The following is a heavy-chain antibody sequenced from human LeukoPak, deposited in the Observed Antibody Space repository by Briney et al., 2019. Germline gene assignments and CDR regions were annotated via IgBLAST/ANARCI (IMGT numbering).Heavy chain of an antibody. CDR2: IKEDGSVM. V-gene: IGHV3-7*01. J-gene: IGHJ3*02. D-gene: IGHD1-26*01. Sequence: GGSLRLSCAVSGFPFTNYWMSWVRQAPGKGLEWVANIKEDGSVMYYVDSVKGRFTISRDNAKNSLYLQMNSLRAEDTAVYYCASTTSTRDAFDIWGQGTMVTVSS. CDR3: ASTTSTRDAFDI. CDR1: GFPFTNYW.